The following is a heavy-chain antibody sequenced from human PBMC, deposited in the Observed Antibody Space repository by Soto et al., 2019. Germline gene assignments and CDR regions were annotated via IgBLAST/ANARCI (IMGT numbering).Heavy chain of an antibody. J-gene: IGHJ4*02. Sequence: GASVKVSCKASGYTFTSYDINWVRQATGQGLEWMGWMNPNSGDTAYTQRFQGRVTMTRDTSTSTVYMELSSLRSEDTAVYYCARTDYGDYFTSDYWGQGTLVTVSS. CDR1: GYTFTSYD. D-gene: IGHD4-17*01. CDR2: MNPNSGDT. CDR3: ARTDYGDYFTSDY. V-gene: IGHV1-8*01.